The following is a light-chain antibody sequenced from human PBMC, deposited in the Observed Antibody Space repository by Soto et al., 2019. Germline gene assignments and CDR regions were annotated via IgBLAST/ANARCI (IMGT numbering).Light chain of an antibody. Sequence: EIVMTQSPATLSVSPGERATLSCRASQSVSSNLAWYQQKPGQAPRLLIYGASTRATGIPARFGGSGSGTEFTLTISSLQSEDFAVYYCQQYNNWPDTFGQGTKLEIK. J-gene: IGKJ2*01. CDR2: GAS. CDR3: QQYNNWPDT. CDR1: QSVSSN. V-gene: IGKV3-15*01.